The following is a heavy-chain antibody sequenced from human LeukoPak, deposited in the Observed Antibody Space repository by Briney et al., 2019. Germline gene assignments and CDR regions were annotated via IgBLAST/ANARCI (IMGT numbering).Heavy chain of an antibody. CDR3: ARETSYYDFWSGYQ. V-gene: IGHV4-39*07. CDR2: IYYSGST. CDR1: GGSISSSSYY. D-gene: IGHD3-3*01. J-gene: IGHJ4*02. Sequence: SETLSLTCTISGGSISSSSYYWGWIRQPPGKGLEWIGSIYYSGSTYYNPSLKSRVTISVDTSKNQFSLKLSSVTAADTAVYYCARETSYYDFWSGYQWGQGTLVTVSS.